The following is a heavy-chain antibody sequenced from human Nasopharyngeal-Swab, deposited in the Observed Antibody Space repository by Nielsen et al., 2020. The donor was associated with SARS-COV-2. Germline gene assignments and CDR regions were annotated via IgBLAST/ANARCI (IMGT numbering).Heavy chain of an antibody. CDR2: ISGSGGST. CDR3: AKDLVVVITPNGMDV. J-gene: IGHJ6*02. D-gene: IGHD3-22*01. Sequence: WIRQPPGKGLEWVSAISGSGGSTYYADSVKGRFTISRDNSKNTLYLQMNSLRAEDTAVYYCAKDLVVVITPNGMDVWGQGTTVTVSS. V-gene: IGHV3-23*01.